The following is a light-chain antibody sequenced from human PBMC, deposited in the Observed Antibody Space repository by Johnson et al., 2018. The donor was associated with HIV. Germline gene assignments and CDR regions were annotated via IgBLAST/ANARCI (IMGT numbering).Light chain of an antibody. CDR1: TSNIGNNY. CDR2: EKN. V-gene: IGLV1-51*02. CDR3: GAWVGSLSACV. Sequence: QSVLTQPPSVSAAPGQKVTISCSGSTSNIGNNYVSWYQQLPGTAPKLLIYEKNKRPSGIPDRFSASKSGTSATLVITGLQTGDEADYYCGAWVGSLSACVFGTGTKVTVL. J-gene: IGLJ1*01.